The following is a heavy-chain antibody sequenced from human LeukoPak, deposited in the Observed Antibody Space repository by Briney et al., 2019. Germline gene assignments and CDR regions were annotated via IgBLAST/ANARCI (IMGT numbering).Heavy chain of an antibody. CDR1: GFTFSSNG. CDR2: ISYDGSNK. D-gene: IGHD6-19*01. Sequence: GGSLRLSCAASGFTFSSNGMHWVRQAPGKGLEWVAVISYDGSNKYYADSVKGRLTISRDNSKNTLYLQMNSLRAEDTALYYCAKGGRDISGWLLFDYWGQGTLVTVSS. V-gene: IGHV3-30*18. CDR3: AKGGRDISGWLLFDY. J-gene: IGHJ4*02.